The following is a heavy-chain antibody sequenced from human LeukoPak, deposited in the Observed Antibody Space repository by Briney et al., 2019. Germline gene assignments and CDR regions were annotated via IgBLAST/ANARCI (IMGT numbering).Heavy chain of an antibody. V-gene: IGHV4-39*01. CDR2: VYYSGST. CDR3: GRTLGHYQPDGFDI. D-gene: IGHD7-27*01. CDR1: GGSISSDTHY. J-gene: IGHJ3*02. Sequence: SETLSLTCSVSGGSISSDTHYWGWIRQPPGKGLEWIGTVYYSGSTFYNPSLKSRVSISVDSSKIQFSLKLSSVTAADTAVYYCGRTLGHYQPDGFDIWGQGTKVTVSS.